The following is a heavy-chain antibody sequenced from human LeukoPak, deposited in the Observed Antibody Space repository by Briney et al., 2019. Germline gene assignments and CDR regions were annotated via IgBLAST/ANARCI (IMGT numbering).Heavy chain of an antibody. V-gene: IGHV4-31*03. CDR2: IYYSGST. CDR1: GGSISSGGYY. Sequence: SETLSLTCTVSGGSISSGGYYWSWIRQHPGKGLEWIRYIYYSGSTYYNPSLKSRVTISVDTSKNQFSLKLSSVTAADTAVYYCARAGSYYYDSSGYYDYWGQGTLVTVSS. CDR3: ARAGSYYYDSSGYYDY. J-gene: IGHJ4*02. D-gene: IGHD3-22*01.